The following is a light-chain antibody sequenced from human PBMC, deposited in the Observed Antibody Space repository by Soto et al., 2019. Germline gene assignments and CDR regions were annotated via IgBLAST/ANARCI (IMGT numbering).Light chain of an antibody. V-gene: IGKV1-39*01. CDR2: AAS. Sequence: DIQMTQSPSSLSASVGDRVTITCRASQSISSYLNWYQQKPGKAPKLLIYAASSLQSGVPSRFSGSGSGTDFTLTISSLQPEDVATYYCQKYNSAPPGTFGQGTKVDIK. J-gene: IGKJ1*01. CDR1: QSISSY. CDR3: QKYNSAPPGT.